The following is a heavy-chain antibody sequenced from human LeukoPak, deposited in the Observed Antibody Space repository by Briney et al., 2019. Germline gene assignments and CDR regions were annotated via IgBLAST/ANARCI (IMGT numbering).Heavy chain of an antibody. V-gene: IGHV3-48*03. Sequence: GGSLRLSCAASGFTFSSYEMNWVRQAPGKGLEWVSYISSSGSTIYYADSVKGRFTISRDNSKNTLYLQMNSLRAEDTAVYYCAKDLGFSAGVDWGQGTLVTVSS. CDR3: AKDLGFSAGVD. CDR1: GFTFSSYE. CDR2: ISSSGSTI. J-gene: IGHJ4*02. D-gene: IGHD3-10*01.